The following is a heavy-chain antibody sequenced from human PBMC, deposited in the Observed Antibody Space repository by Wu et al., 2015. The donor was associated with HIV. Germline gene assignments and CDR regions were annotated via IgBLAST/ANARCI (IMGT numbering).Heavy chain of an antibody. Sequence: QVQLVQSGAEVKKPGSSVKVSCKTSGGSFNNYAINWVRQAPGQGLEWMGRIIPMYGTPNYAQNFQGRVTISADESTRTAYMELSSLRSEDTAVYYCARDLKAVAGTGDAFDIWGQGTMVTVSS. J-gene: IGHJ3*02. CDR1: GGSFNNYA. D-gene: IGHD6-19*01. CDR2: IIPMYGTP. CDR3: ARDLKAVAGTGDAFDI. V-gene: IGHV1-69*13.